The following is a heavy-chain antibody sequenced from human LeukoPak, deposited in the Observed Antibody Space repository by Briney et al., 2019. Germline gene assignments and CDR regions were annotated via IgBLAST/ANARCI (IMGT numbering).Heavy chain of an antibody. Sequence: SETLSLTCTVSGGSISSSIYYWGWIRQPPGKGLEWIGSIYYSGSTYYNPSLKSRVTISVDTSKNQFSLKLSSVTAADTAVYYCARHSPRATLYYYYYGMDVWGQGTTVTVSS. J-gene: IGHJ6*02. V-gene: IGHV4-39*01. CDR1: GGSISSSIYY. CDR3: ARHSPRATLYYYYYGMDV. CDR2: IYYSGST.